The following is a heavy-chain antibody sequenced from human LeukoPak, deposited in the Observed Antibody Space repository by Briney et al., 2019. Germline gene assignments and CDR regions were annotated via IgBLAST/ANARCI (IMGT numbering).Heavy chain of an antibody. D-gene: IGHD3-22*01. Sequence: SKTLSLTCTVSGGSISSYYWSWIRQPPGKGLEWVGYIYYSGSTNYNPSLKSRVTISVDTSKNQFSLKLRSVTAADTAVYYCARTVYDSSGYYTFDAFDIWGQGTMVTVSS. CDR3: ARTVYDSSGYYTFDAFDI. CDR1: GGSISSYY. V-gene: IGHV4-59*08. CDR2: IYYSGST. J-gene: IGHJ3*02.